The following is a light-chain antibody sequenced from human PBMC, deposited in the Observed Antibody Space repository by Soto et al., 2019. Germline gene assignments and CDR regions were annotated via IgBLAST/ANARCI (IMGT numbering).Light chain of an antibody. CDR2: DVI. V-gene: IGLV2-14*01. CDR1: SSDVGGYNY. CDR3: CSYAGSSTYV. Sequence: QSALTQPASVSGSPGQSLTISCTGTSSDVGGYNYVAWYQQHPGKAPKLIIYDVINRPSGVSNRFSGSKSGNTASLTISGLQAEDEADYYCCSYAGSSTYVFGTGTKVTVL. J-gene: IGLJ1*01.